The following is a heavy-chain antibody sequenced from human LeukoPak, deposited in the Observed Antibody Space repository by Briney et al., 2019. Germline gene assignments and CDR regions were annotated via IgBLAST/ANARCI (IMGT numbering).Heavy chain of an antibody. J-gene: IGHJ6*03. V-gene: IGHV4-59*01. Sequence: PSETLSLTCTVSGGSIGSYYWSWIRQPPGKGLEWIGYIYYSGSTNYNPSLKSRVTISVDTSKNQFSLKLTSVTAADTAVYYCASGAYSFYYMDVWGKGTTVTISS. CDR3: ASGAYSFYYMDV. CDR2: IYYSGST. CDR1: GGSIGSYY. D-gene: IGHD5-18*01.